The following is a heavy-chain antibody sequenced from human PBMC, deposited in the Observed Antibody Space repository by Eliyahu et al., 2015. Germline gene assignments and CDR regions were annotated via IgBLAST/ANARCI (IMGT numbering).Heavy chain of an antibody. CDR3: ARTQAHCSGGTCYGFFDY. V-gene: IGHV6-1*01. D-gene: IGHD2-15*01. CDR2: TYYRSKWYN. J-gene: IGHJ4*02. Sequence: QVQLQQSGPGLVKPSQTLSLTCSISGXSVXSNXXAWNWIRQSPSRGLEWLGRTYYRSKWYNDYAVSVKSRITINSDTSKNQFSLQLNSVTPEDTAVYYCARTQAHCSGGTCYGFFDYWGQGTLVTVSS. CDR1: GXSVXSNXXA.